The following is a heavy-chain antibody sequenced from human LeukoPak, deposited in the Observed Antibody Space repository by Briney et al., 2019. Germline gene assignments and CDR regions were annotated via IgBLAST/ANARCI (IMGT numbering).Heavy chain of an antibody. CDR1: GGSISSSSSY. J-gene: IGHJ6*03. CDR3: ARDVADTAMVRYYYYMDV. CDR2: IYYSGSS. D-gene: IGHD5-18*01. V-gene: IGHV4-39*02. Sequence: SETLSLTCSVSGGSISSSSSYWGWIRQPPGKGLEWIGSIYYSGSSFDNPALKSRVTISVDTSKNQFSLKLSSVTAADTAVYYCARDVADTAMVRYYYYMDVWGKGTTVTVSS.